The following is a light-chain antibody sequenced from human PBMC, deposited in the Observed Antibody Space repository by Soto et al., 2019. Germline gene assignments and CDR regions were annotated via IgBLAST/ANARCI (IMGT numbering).Light chain of an antibody. CDR3: QQYYSSPLT. CDR2: DAS. J-gene: IGKJ5*01. Sequence: IVLTQSPGTLSLSPVERATLSCMASQSVSSYLSWYQQKPGQAPRLLIYDASNRATGIPARFSGGGSGTDFTLTISSLQPDDSATYYCQQYYSSPLTFGQGTRLEI. V-gene: IGKV3-11*01. CDR1: QSVSSY.